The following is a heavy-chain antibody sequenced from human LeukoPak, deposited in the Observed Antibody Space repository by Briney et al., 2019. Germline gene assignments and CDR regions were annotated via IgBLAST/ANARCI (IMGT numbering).Heavy chain of an antibody. Sequence: ASVKVSCKASGYTFTSYGISWVRQAPGQGLEWMGWINPNSGGTNYAQKFQGRVTMTRDTSISTAYMELSRLRSDDTAVYYCARRKQLVTDYWGQGTLVTVSS. V-gene: IGHV1-2*02. CDR2: INPNSGGT. CDR1: GYTFTSYG. D-gene: IGHD6-6*01. CDR3: ARRKQLVTDY. J-gene: IGHJ4*02.